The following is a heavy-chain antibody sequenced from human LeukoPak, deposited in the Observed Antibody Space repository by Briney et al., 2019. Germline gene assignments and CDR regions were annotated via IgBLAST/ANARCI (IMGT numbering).Heavy chain of an antibody. D-gene: IGHD1-26*01. CDR1: GGSISSTNW. CDR3: SRESGAFSPFGY. Sequence: PSGTLSLTCGVSGGSISSTNWWSWVPQPPGQGLEWIGEISLSGLTNYNPSLKSRVTMSLDKSKNHLSLNLTSVTAADTAVYYCSRESGAFSPFGYWGQGTLVTVSS. V-gene: IGHV4-4*02. J-gene: IGHJ4*02. CDR2: ISLSGLT.